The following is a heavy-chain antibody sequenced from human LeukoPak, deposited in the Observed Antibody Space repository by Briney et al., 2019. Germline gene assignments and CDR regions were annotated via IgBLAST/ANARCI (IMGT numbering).Heavy chain of an antibody. J-gene: IGHJ3*02. CDR2: ISYDGSNK. Sequence: PGGSLRLSCAAPGFTFSSYAMHWVRQAPGKGLEGVAVISYDGSNKYYADSVKGRFTISRDNSKNTLYLQMNSLRAEDTAVYYCARVWEARETYRIAVAGGDAFDIWGQGTMVTVSS. V-gene: IGHV3-30-3*01. D-gene: IGHD6-19*01. CDR1: GFTFSSYA. CDR3: ARVWEARETYRIAVAGGDAFDI.